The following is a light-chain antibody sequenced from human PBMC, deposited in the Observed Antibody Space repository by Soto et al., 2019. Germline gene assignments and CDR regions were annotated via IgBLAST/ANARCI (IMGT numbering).Light chain of an antibody. J-gene: IGKJ4*01. CDR2: AAS. Sequence: DIQMTQSPSSLSASVGDTVTITCRASQDIGNFFAWFQQKPGTAPKSLISAASSLQSGVPSKFSVSGSGTDINLTINSLQPEDVATYYCQQYHSWPATFGGGTKVGI. CDR3: QQYHSWPAT. CDR1: QDIGNF. V-gene: IGKV1-16*02.